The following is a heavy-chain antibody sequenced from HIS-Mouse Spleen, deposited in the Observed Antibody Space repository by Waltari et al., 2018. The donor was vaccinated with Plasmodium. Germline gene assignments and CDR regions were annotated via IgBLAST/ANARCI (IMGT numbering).Heavy chain of an antibody. J-gene: IGHJ5*02. D-gene: IGHD3-22*01. CDR2: INPNSGGT. V-gene: IGHV1-2*02. Sequence: QVQLVQSGAEVKKPGASVKVSCKASGYTFTGYSMPWGPQAPGQGLEWMGWINPNSGGTNYAQKFQGRVTMTRDTSISTAYMELSRLRSDDTAVYYCARRSSNNHYYHSNPDWFDPWGQGTLVTVSS. CDR1: GYTFTGYS. CDR3: ARRSSNNHYYHSNPDWFDP.